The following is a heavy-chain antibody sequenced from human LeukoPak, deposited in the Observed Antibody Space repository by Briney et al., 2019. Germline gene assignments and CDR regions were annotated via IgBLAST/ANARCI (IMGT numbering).Heavy chain of an antibody. Sequence: PSETLSLTCTVSGGSISSSSYYWGWIRQPPGKGLEWIGSIYYSGSTYYNPSLKSRVTISVDTSKNQFSLKLSSVTAADTAVYYCARDASSRNPDYWGQGTLVTVSS. J-gene: IGHJ4*02. CDR3: ARDASSRNPDY. CDR2: IYYSGST. D-gene: IGHD1-14*01. CDR1: GGSISSSSYY. V-gene: IGHV4-39*07.